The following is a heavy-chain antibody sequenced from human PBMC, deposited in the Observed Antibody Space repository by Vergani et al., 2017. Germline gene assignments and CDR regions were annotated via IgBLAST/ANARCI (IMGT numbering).Heavy chain of an antibody. J-gene: IGHJ4*02. CDR3: AKGMYYYDSR. CDR2: IWYDGSNK. Sequence: QVQLVESGGGVVQPGRSLRLSCAASGFTFSSYGMHWVRQAPGKGLEWVAVIWYDGSNKYYADSVKGRFTISRDNSKNTLYVQMNSLRAEDTAVYYCAKGMYYYDSRWGQGTLVTVSS. V-gene: IGHV3-33*06. CDR1: GFTFSSYG. D-gene: IGHD3-22*01.